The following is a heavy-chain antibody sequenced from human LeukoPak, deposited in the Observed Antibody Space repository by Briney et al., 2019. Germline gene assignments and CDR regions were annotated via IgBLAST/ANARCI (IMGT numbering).Heavy chain of an antibody. CDR1: GGSISSYY. CDR2: IYYSGST. D-gene: IGHD6-13*01. J-gene: IGHJ4*02. Sequence: SETLSLTCTVSGGSISSYYWSWIRQPPGKGLEWIGHIYYSGSTNYNPSLKSRVTISVDTSKNQFSLKLSSVTAADTAVYCCARQSAAAGDFDYWGQGTLVTVSS. CDR3: ARQSAAAGDFDY. V-gene: IGHV4-59*08.